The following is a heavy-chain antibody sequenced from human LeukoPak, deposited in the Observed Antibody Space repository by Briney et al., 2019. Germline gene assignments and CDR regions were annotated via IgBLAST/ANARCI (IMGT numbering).Heavy chain of an antibody. CDR3: ARGDGGVVVVAATPLHFDY. D-gene: IGHD2-15*01. Sequence: SETLSLICTVSGGSISSYYWSWIRQPPGKGLEWIGYIYYSGSTNYNPSLKSRVTISVDTSKNQFSLKLSSVTAADTAVYYCARGDGGVVVVAATPLHFDYWGQGTLVTVSS. J-gene: IGHJ4*02. CDR1: GGSISSYY. CDR2: IYYSGST. V-gene: IGHV4-59*01.